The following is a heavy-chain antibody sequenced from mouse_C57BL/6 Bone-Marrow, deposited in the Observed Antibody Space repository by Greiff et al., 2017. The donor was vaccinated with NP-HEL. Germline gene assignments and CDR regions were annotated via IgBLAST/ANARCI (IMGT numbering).Heavy chain of an antibody. V-gene: IGHV14-4*01. D-gene: IGHD1-1*01. Sequence: EVKVVESGAELVRPGASVKLSCTASGFNIKDDYMHWVKQRPEQGLEWIGWIDPENGDTEYASKFQGKATITADTSSNTAYLQLSSLTSEDTAVYYCTLYGPWFAYWGQGTLVTVSA. CDR1: GFNIKDDY. CDR2: IDPENGDT. J-gene: IGHJ3*01. CDR3: TLYGPWFAY.